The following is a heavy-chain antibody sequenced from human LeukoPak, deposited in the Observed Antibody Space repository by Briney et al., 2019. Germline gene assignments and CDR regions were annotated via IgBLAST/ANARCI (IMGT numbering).Heavy chain of an antibody. CDR2: ISGSGGST. D-gene: IGHD3-10*01. J-gene: IGHJ4*02. V-gene: IGHV3-23*01. Sequence: GGSLRLSCAASGFTFSSYAMSWVRQAPGKGLEWVSAISGSGGSTYYADSVKGRFTISRDNSKNTLYLQMNSLRAEDTAVYYCARALGEGVTGRAFDYWGQGTLVTVSS. CDR1: GFTFSSYA. CDR3: ARALGEGVTGRAFDY.